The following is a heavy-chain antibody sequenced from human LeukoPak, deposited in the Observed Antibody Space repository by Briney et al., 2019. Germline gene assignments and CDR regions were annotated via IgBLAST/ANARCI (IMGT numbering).Heavy chain of an antibody. V-gene: IGHV3-23*01. Sequence: GGSLRLSCAASGFTFSRYAMSWVRQAPGKGLEWVSSISGSGVSTYYADSVKGRFTISRDNSKNTLYLQMNSLRAEDTTVYYCAKPVAGTAPQPLDYWGQGTLVTVSS. CDR3: AKPVAGTAPQPLDY. D-gene: IGHD1-7*01. CDR1: GFTFSRYA. CDR2: ISGSGVST. J-gene: IGHJ4*02.